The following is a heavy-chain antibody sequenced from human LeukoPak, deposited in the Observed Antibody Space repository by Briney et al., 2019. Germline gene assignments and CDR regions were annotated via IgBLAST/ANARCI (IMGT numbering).Heavy chain of an antibody. J-gene: IGHJ4*02. CDR2: ISRNSGSI. CDR3: AKDRYSSSWYAIDY. CDR1: GFTFDDYA. V-gene: IGHV3-9*01. D-gene: IGHD6-13*01. Sequence: GRSLRLSCAASGFTFDDYAMHWVRQAPGKGLEWVSGISRNSGSIGYADSVKGRFTISRDNAKNSLYLQMNSLRAEDTALYYCAKDRYSSSWYAIDYWGQGTLVTVSS.